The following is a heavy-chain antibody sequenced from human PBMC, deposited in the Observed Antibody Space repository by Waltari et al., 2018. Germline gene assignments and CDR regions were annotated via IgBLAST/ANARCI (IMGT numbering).Heavy chain of an antibody. CDR1: GGSISSYY. CDR2: IYYSGST. CDR3: ARGGAGWYCSGGSCYSFDY. J-gene: IGHJ4*02. V-gene: IGHV4-59*01. Sequence: QVQLQESGPGLVKPSETLSLTCTVSGGSISSYYWSWIRQPPGKGLEWIGYIYYSGSTNYNPSLKSRVTISVDTSKNQFSLKLSSVTAADTAVYYCARGGAGWYCSGGSCYSFDYWGQGTLVTVSS. D-gene: IGHD2-15*01.